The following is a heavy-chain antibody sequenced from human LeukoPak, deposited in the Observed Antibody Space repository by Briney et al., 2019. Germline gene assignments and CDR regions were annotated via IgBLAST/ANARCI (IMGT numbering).Heavy chain of an antibody. V-gene: IGHV1-8*03. D-gene: IGHD2-2*01. J-gene: IGHJ5*02. CDR3: ARDSSIDGGWFDP. CDR1: GYTFTSYD. CDR2: MNPNSGNT. Sequence: GASVKVSCKASGYTFTSYDINWVRQATGQGLEWMGWMNPNSGNTGYAQKFQGRVTITRNTSISTAYMELRSLRSDDTAVYYCARDSSIDGGWFDPWGQGTLVTVSS.